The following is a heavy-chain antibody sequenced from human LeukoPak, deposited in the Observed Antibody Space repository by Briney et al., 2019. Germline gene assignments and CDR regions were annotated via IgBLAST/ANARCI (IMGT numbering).Heavy chain of an antibody. V-gene: IGHV4-59*01. CDR2: IYYSGST. Sequence: PSETLSLTCTVSGGSISSYYWSWIRQPPGKGLEWIGYIYYSGSTNYNPSLKSRVTISVDTSKNQFSLKLSSVTAADTAVYYCAMDRVVPAAIIYYYYGMDVWGQGTTVTVSS. CDR1: GGSISSYY. D-gene: IGHD2-2*01. J-gene: IGHJ6*02. CDR3: AMDRVVPAAIIYYYYGMDV.